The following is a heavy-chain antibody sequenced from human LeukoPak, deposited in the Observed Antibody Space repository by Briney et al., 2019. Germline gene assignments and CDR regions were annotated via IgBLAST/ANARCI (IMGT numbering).Heavy chain of an antibody. CDR3: AGVKVTPCYFDY. D-gene: IGHD4-23*01. Sequence: SVKVSCKASGGTFSSYAISWVRQAPGQGLEWMGGIIPIFGTANYAQKFQGRVTITADESTSTAYMELSSLRSEDTAVYYCAGVKVTPCYFDYWGQGTLVTVSS. CDR1: GGTFSSYA. J-gene: IGHJ4*02. V-gene: IGHV1-69*13. CDR2: IIPIFGTA.